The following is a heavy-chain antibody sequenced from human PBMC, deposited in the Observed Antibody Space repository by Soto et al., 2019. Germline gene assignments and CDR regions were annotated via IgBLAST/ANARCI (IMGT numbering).Heavy chain of an antibody. CDR1: GFTFSSYG. Sequence: GGSLRLSCAASGFTFSSYGMHWVRQAPGKGLEWVAVISYDGSNKYYADSVKGRFTISRDNSKNTLYLQMNSLRAEDTAVYYCAKDHISVVVPAAPYGMDVWGQGTTVTVYS. J-gene: IGHJ6*02. CDR2: ISYDGSNK. CDR3: AKDHISVVVPAAPYGMDV. V-gene: IGHV3-30*18. D-gene: IGHD2-2*01.